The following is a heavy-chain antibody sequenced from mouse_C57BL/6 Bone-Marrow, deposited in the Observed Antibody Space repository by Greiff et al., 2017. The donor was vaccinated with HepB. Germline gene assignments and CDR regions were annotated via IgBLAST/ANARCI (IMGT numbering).Heavy chain of an antibody. CDR3: ARGVLRYAMDY. D-gene: IGHD1-1*01. CDR2: IYPSDSET. J-gene: IGHJ4*01. CDR1: GYTFTSYW. Sequence: QVQLQQPGAELVKPGASVKVSCKASGYTFTSYWMHWVKQRPGQGLEWIGNIYPSDSETHYNQKFKDKATLTVDKSSSTAYMQLSSLTSEDSAVYYCARGVLRYAMDYWGQGTSVTVSS. V-gene: IGHV1-61*01.